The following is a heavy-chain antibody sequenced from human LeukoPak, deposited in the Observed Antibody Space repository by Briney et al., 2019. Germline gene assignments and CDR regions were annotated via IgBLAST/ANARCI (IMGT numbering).Heavy chain of an antibody. J-gene: IGHJ4*02. V-gene: IGHV4-39*01. Sequence: SETLSLTCTVSGGSISSSSYYWGWIRQPPGKGLEWIGSIYYSGSTYYNPSLKSRVTISVDTSKNQFSLKLSSVTAADTAVYYCARGGSYLGYFDYWGQGTLVTVSS. CDR2: IYYSGST. D-gene: IGHD1-26*01. CDR1: GGSISSSSYY. CDR3: ARGGSYLGYFDY.